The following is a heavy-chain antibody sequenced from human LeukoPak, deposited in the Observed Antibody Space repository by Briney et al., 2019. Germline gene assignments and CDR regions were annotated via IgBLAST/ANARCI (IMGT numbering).Heavy chain of an antibody. CDR3: ARSFSGTYPGLDD. CDR1: GGSISNYY. Sequence: SETLSLTCTVSGGSISNYYWSWIRQPPGKGLDWIGYIYYSGSTNYSPSFKSRVTISIDTSKNQFSLRLSSVTAADTAVYYCARSFSGTYPGLDDWGQGTLVTVSS. J-gene: IGHJ4*02. V-gene: IGHV4-59*08. D-gene: IGHD3-10*01. CDR2: IYYSGST.